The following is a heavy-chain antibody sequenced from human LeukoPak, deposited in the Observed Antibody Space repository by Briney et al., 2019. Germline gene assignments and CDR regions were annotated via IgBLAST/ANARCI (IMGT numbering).Heavy chain of an antibody. D-gene: IGHD3-22*01. CDR2: IRTSGSPI. J-gene: IGHJ4*02. CDR3: ARRGFYDTSGYLFDH. V-gene: IGHV3-48*03. Sequence: GGSLRLSCAASGFTFSSYEMNWVRQAPGKGLEWVSYIRTSGSPIYYGNSVKGRLTVSRDNAKNSLYLQMNSLRAEDTALYYCARRGFYDTSGYLFDHWGQGTLVTVSS. CDR1: GFTFSSYE.